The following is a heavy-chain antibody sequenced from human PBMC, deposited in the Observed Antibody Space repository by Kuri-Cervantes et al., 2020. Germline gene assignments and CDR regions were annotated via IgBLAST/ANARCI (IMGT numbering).Heavy chain of an antibody. V-gene: IGHV3-11*04. CDR3: ARDRSRVSKAFDY. D-gene: IGHD2-15*01. CDR2: ISSGGTTI. CDR1: GFTFSDYY. J-gene: IGHJ4*02. Sequence: GGSLRLSCAASGFTFSDYYVSWIRQAPGKGLEWLSYISSGGTTIYYADSVKGRFTISRDNAKNSLYLQMNSLRAEDTAVYYCARDRSRVSKAFDYWGQGTLVTVSS.